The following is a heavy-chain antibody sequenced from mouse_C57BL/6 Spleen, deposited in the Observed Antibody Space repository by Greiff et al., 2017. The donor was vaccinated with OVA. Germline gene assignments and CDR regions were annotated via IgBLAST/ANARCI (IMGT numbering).Heavy chain of an antibody. CDR3: ARLLLSFDY. Sequence: QVQLQQSGAELVRPGTSVKVSCKASGYAFTNYLIEWVKQRPGQGLEWIGVINPGSGGTKYNEKFKGRATLTADKSSSTAYMQLSSLTSEDSAVYFCARLLLSFDYWGQGTTLTVSS. D-gene: IGHD2-12*01. J-gene: IGHJ2*01. CDR1: GYAFTNYL. CDR2: INPGSGGT. V-gene: IGHV1-54*01.